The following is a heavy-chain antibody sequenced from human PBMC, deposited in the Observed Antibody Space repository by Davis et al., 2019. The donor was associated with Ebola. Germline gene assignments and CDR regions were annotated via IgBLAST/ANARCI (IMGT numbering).Heavy chain of an antibody. Sequence: SLKISCAASGFTFDDYAMHWVRQAPGKGLEWVSGISWNSGSIGYADSVKGRFTISRDNAKNSLYLQMNSLRTEDTALYYCAKGPVLRYFDWWADVWGKGTTVTVSS. J-gene: IGHJ6*04. V-gene: IGHV3-9*01. CDR3: AKGPVLRYFDWWADV. D-gene: IGHD3-9*01. CDR2: ISWNSGSI. CDR1: GFTFDDYA.